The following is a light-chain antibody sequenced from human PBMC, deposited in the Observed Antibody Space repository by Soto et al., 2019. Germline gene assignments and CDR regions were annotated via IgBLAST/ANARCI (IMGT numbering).Light chain of an antibody. CDR1: QSVSNVY. J-gene: IGKJ2*01. CDR3: QQSGSSPRT. Sequence: EIVLTQSPGTLSLSPGERATLSCRASQSVSNVYLAWYQQKPGQAPRLLLYDTSNRATGIPDRFSGSGSGTDFTLTISRLAPDDSAVYYCQQSGSSPRTFGQGTTLEIK. CDR2: DTS. V-gene: IGKV3-20*01.